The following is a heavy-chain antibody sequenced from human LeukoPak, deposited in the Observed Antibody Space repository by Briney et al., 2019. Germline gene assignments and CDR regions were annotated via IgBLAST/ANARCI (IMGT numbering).Heavy chain of an antibody. CDR3: AGLSSYDILTGYYRPYYFHY. Sequence: SETLSLTCTVSGGSINSGSYYWGWIRQPPERGLEWIGTIYYSGNTYYNSSLKSRVTISVDTSKNQFSLKLNSVIAADTAVYYCAGLSSYDILTGYYRPYYFHYWGQGTLVTVSS. CDR1: GGSINSGSYY. V-gene: IGHV4-39*01. J-gene: IGHJ4*02. D-gene: IGHD3-9*01. CDR2: IYYSGNT.